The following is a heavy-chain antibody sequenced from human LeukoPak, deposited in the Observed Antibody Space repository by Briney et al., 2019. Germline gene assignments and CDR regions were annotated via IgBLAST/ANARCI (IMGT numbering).Heavy chain of an antibody. CDR1: GGSISSGGYY. D-gene: IGHD6-13*01. Sequence: KASETLSLTCTVSGGSISSGGYYWSWIRQPPGKGLEWIGYIYHSGSTYYNPSLKSRVTISVDKSKNQFPLALNSVTAADTAVYYCARDRYSSNWYFDSWGQGILVVVSS. CDR2: IYHSGST. V-gene: IGHV4-30-2*01. J-gene: IGHJ4*02. CDR3: ARDRYSSNWYFDS.